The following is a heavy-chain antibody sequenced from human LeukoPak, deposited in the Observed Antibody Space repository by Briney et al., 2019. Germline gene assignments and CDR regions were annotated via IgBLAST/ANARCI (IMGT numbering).Heavy chain of an antibody. CDR1: GFTFSSYW. Sequence: GGSLRLSCAASGFTFSSYWMSWVRPAPGKGLEGVANIKQDGSEKYHVVSVKGPITISRDNTKKTLFLQMHNPMAEDTAVYYCARGYSSSWYNRFDYWGQGTLVTVSS. CDR3: ARGYSSSWYNRFDY. CDR2: IKQDGSEK. J-gene: IGHJ4*02. D-gene: IGHD6-13*01. V-gene: IGHV3-7*01.